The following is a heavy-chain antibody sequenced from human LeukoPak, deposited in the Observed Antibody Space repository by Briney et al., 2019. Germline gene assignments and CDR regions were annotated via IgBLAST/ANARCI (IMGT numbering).Heavy chain of an antibody. J-gene: IGHJ4*02. CDR2: IKEDGTRK. CDR3: VAWGSLVV. V-gene: IGHV3-7*01. CDR1: GFTVDTYW. Sequence: GGSLRLSCVASGFTVDTYWMSWVRQAPGKGLDWVAHIKEDGTRKYYVDSVRGRFTISRDNAKNSLFLQMNSLRVEDTAVFYCVAWGSLVVWGQGTLVTVSS. D-gene: IGHD3-16*01.